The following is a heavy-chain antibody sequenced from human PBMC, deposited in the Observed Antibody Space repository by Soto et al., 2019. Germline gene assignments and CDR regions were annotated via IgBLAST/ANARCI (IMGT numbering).Heavy chain of an antibody. CDR3: ARDLGIVVVPTEYYYYYGMDV. V-gene: IGHV3-48*01. Sequence: GGSLRLSCAASGFTFSSYSMNWVRQAPGKGLEWVSYISSSSSTIYYADSVKGRFTISRDNAKNSLYLQMNSLRAEDTAVYYCARDLGIVVVPTEYYYYYGMDVWGQGTTVTVSS. CDR2: ISSSSSTI. J-gene: IGHJ6*02. CDR1: GFTFSSYS. D-gene: IGHD3-22*01.